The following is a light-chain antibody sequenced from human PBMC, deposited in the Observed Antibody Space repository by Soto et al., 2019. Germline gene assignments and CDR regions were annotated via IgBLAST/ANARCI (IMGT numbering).Light chain of an antibody. CDR1: SSDVGGYNY. V-gene: IGLV2-14*01. J-gene: IGLJ3*02. CDR3: SPYTSSSTLGV. CDR2: DVS. Sequence: QSALTQPASVSGSPGQSITISCTGTSSDVGGYNYVSWYQQHPGKAPKLMIYDVSNRPSGVSNRFSGSKSGNTASLTISGPQAEDEADYYCSPYTSSSTLGVFGGGPQLTVL.